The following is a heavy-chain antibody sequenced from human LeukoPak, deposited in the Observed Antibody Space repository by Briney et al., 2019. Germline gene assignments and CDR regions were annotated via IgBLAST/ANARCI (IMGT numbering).Heavy chain of an antibody. CDR3: ACYLGFTVTTRYYYYYMDV. Sequence: SVKVSCKASGGTFSSYAISWVRQAPGQGLEWMGGIIPIFGTANYAQKFQGRVTITADESTSTAYMELSSLRSEDTAVYYCACYLGFTVTTRYYYYYMDVWGKGTTVTISS. V-gene: IGHV1-69*13. J-gene: IGHJ6*03. CDR1: GGTFSSYA. D-gene: IGHD4-17*01. CDR2: IIPIFGTA.